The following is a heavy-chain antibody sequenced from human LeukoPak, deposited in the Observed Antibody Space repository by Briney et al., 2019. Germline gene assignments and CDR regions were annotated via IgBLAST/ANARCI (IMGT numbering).Heavy chain of an antibody. CDR2: ISSSGSTI. CDR1: GFTFSDYY. Sequence: GGSLRLSCASSGFTFSDYYMSWIRQAPGKGLEGVSYISSSGSTIYHADSVKGRFTISRDNAKNSLYLQMNSLRAEDTAVYYCAREYYYDSSGASPDAFDIWGQGTMVTVSS. D-gene: IGHD3-22*01. V-gene: IGHV3-11*01. J-gene: IGHJ3*02. CDR3: AREYYYDSSGASPDAFDI.